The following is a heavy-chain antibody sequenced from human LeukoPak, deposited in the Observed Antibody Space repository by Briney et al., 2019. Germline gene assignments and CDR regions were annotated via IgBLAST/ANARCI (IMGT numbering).Heavy chain of an antibody. CDR3: ARDVGTLNFDY. CDR1: GYTFTSDG. CDR2: INPNSGGT. V-gene: IGHV1-2*06. D-gene: IGHD1-1*01. Sequence: ASVKVPCKTSGYTFTSDGISWVRQAPGQGLEWMGRINPNSGGTNYAQKFQGRVTMTRDTSISTAYMELSRLRSDDTAVYYCARDVGTLNFDYWGQGTLVTVSS. J-gene: IGHJ4*02.